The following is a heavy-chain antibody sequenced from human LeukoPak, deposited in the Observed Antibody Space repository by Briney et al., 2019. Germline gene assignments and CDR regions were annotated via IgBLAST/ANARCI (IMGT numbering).Heavy chain of an antibody. CDR3: ARDGGGYNPYWYFDL. CDR1: GYTFTSYY. V-gene: IGHV1-46*01. CDR2: INPSGGST. D-gene: IGHD5-24*01. Sequence: ASVKVSCKASGYTFTSYYMHWVRQAPGQGLEWMGIINPSGGSTRYAQKFQGRVTMTRDTSTSTVYMELSSLRSEDTAVYYCARDGGGYNPYWYFDLWGRGTLVTVSS. J-gene: IGHJ2*01.